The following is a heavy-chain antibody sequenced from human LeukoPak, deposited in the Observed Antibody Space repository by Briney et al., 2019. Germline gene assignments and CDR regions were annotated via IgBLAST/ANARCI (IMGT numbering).Heavy chain of an antibody. V-gene: IGHV3-21*04. CDR2: ISSSSSYI. CDR1: GFTFSSYS. CDR3: ASSDLGYSAYDSY. D-gene: IGHD5-12*01. Sequence: GGSLRLSCAASGFTFSSYSMNWVRQAPGKGLEWVSSISSSSSYIYYADSVKGRFTISRDNSKNTLYLQMSSLRAEDTAVYYCASSDLGYSAYDSYWGQGTLVTVSS. J-gene: IGHJ4*02.